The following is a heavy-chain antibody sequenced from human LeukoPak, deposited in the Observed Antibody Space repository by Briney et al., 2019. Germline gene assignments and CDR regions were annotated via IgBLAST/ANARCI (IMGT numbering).Heavy chain of an antibody. CDR2: IYYSGST. CDR3: ARQTDSSSSESFDY. J-gene: IGHJ4*02. V-gene: IGHV4-39*01. CDR1: GCSISSSSYY. Sequence: SETLSLTCTVSGCSISSSSYYWGWIRQPPGKGLEWMGSIYYSGSTYYNPSLNSRVTIHVDTYKNHFYLTLRSVTAAHTAVYYCARQTDSSSSESFDYWGQGTLVTVSS. D-gene: IGHD6-6*01.